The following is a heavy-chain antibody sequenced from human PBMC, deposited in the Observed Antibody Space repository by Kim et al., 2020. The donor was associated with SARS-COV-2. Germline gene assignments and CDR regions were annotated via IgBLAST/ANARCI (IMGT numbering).Heavy chain of an antibody. CDR3: ARVGFRFGSSHPFDY. Sequence: DSVKGRFTISRDNSKNTLYLQMNSLRAEDTAVYYCARVGFRFGSSHPFDYWGQGTLVTVSS. J-gene: IGHJ4*02. D-gene: IGHD6-6*01. V-gene: IGHV3-30*01.